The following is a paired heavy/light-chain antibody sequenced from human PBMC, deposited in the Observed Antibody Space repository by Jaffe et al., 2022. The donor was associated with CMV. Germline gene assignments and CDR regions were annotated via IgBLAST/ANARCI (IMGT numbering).Light chain of an antibody. V-gene: IGKV3-15*01. CDR2: GAS. CDR1: HDIARN. CDR3: QQYADWPRT. Sequence: ETVMTQSPASLSVSPGKSATLSCRASHDIARNLAWYHQAPGQSPRLLIYGASSRATGVPARFSGTGSGTEFTLTINSLQSEDVAVYYCQQYADWPRTFGQGTKVEI. J-gene: IGKJ1*01.
Heavy chain of an antibody. CDR3: ARSYYDIFIGYSDFDY. J-gene: IGHJ4*02. Sequence: DVQLVESGGGLVKPGGSLRLSCAASEFTFSNYTMNWVRQAPGKGLEWVSSISMSSDYIYYRDSVKGRFTISRDNAKNLLYLQMNSLRAGDTATYYCARSYYDIFIGYSDFDYWGQGTLVTVSS. CDR2: ISMSSDYI. D-gene: IGHD3-9*01. CDR1: EFTFSNYT. V-gene: IGHV3-21*01.